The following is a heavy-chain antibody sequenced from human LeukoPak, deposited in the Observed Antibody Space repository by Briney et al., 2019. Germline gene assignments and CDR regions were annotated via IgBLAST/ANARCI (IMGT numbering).Heavy chain of an antibody. CDR1: GGSISSDEHY. CDR2: IYYSGTT. V-gene: IGHV4-31*03. CDR3: GRQLRWPRGDAFDF. D-gene: IGHD4-23*01. Sequence: PSETLSLTCTVSGGSISSDEHYWSWIRQHPGKGLEWIGYIYYSGTTYYNPSLKSRVTISVDTSKNQFSLKLNSVTAADTSVYYCGRQLRWPRGDAFDFWGQGTTVTVSS. J-gene: IGHJ3*01.